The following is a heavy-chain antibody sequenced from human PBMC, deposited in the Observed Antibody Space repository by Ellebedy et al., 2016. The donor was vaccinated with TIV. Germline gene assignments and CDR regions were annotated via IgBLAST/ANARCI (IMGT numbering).Heavy chain of an antibody. J-gene: IGHJ4*02. V-gene: IGHV4-59*13. Sequence: GSLRLXCTVSGGCFNSYYMTWIRQPPGKGLEWIGQLTHMGTTNYNPSLQSRVAMSLDSSTTQFSLELKSVTAADTAVYFCARSCSPSCWECLEYWGQGVLVTVSS. CDR1: GGCFNSYY. CDR3: ARSCSPSCWECLEY. CDR2: LTHMGTT. D-gene: IGHD6-19*01.